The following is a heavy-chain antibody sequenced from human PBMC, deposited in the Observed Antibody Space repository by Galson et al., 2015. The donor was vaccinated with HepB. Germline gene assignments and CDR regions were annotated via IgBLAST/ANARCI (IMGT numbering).Heavy chain of an antibody. D-gene: IGHD2-15*01. CDR2: IYWDDDK. J-gene: IGHJ4*02. CDR1: GFSLSASGVG. CDR3: AHEARYCSGGSCSSYYFDY. Sequence: PALVKPTQTLTLTCTFPGFSLSASGVGVGWIRQPPGKALEWLALIYWDDDKRYSPSLKNRLTITKDTSKNQVVLTMTNMDPVDTATYYCAHEARYCSGGSCSSYYFDYWGQGTLVTVSS. V-gene: IGHV2-5*02.